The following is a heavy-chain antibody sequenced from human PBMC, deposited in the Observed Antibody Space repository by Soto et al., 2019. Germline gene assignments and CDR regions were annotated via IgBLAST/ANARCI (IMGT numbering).Heavy chain of an antibody. CDR3: ARGGLKYFYY. CDR1: GFTFSSYG. Sequence: PGGSLRLSCAASGFTFSSYGMRWVRQTPGKGPEWVSSISASDGRTYYADSVKGRFTISRDNSKNTLYLQMNSLRAEDTAVYYCARGGLKYFYYCCQGTLVTVSS. V-gene: IGHV3-23*01. CDR2: ISASDGRT. J-gene: IGHJ4*02.